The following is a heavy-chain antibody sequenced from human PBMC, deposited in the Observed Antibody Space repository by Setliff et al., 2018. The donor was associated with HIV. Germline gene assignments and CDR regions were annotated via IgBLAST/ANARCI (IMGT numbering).Heavy chain of an antibody. CDR3: ARHTRKLELLEWLSTSYYYFYYMDV. Sequence: GESLKISCKGSRYSFTTYWIAWVRQMPGKGLEWMGIVYPGDSDTRYSPSFQDRVTFSVDKSVNTAYLQWSSLQASDTAMYYCARHTRKLELLEWLSTSYYYFYYMDVWGKGTAVTVSS. V-gene: IGHV5-51*01. CDR1: RYSFTTYW. J-gene: IGHJ6*03. D-gene: IGHD3-3*01. CDR2: VYPGDSDT.